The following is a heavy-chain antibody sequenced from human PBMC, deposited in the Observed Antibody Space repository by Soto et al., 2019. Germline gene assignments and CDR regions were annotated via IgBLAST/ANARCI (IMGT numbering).Heavy chain of an antibody. D-gene: IGHD5-12*01. CDR3: ARGNHRWLQLWYFDL. V-gene: IGHV1-69*12. CDR1: GGTFSNYP. J-gene: IGHJ2*01. Sequence: QVQLVQSGAEVKKPGSSVKVSCKASGGTFSNYPISWVRQAPGQGLEWMGGIIPIFGTVNYAQKFQGRVTITADESTSTAYMELSRLRSEDTAVYYCARGNHRWLQLWYFDLWGRGTLGTVSS. CDR2: IIPIFGTV.